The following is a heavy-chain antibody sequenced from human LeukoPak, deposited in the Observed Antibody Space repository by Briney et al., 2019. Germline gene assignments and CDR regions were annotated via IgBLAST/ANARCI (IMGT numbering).Heavy chain of an antibody. CDR3: ARDNSGVYAIPGGRYYYYMDV. J-gene: IGHJ6*03. D-gene: IGHD2-8*01. Sequence: GGSLRLSCAASGLSFSTYSMNWVRQAPGKGLEWVAFIRYDGSNKYYADSVKGRFTISRDNSKNTLYLQMNSLRAEDTAVYYCARDNSGVYAIPGGRYYYYMDVWGKGTTVTVSS. CDR1: GLSFSTYS. V-gene: IGHV3-30*02. CDR2: IRYDGSNK.